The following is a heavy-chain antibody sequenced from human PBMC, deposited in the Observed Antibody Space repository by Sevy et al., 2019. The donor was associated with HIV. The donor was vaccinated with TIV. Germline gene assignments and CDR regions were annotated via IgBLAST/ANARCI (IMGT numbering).Heavy chain of an antibody. CDR1: GGSFSGYY. D-gene: IGHD2-2*01. J-gene: IGHJ3*02. CDR3: ARHCSSTSCSHAFDI. V-gene: IGHV4-34*01. Sequence: SETLSLTCAVYGGSFSGYYWSWIRQPPGKGLEWIGEINHSGSTNYNPSPTSRVTISVDTSKNQFSLKLSSVTAAATAVYYCARHCSSTSCSHAFDIWGQGTMVTVSS. CDR2: INHSGST.